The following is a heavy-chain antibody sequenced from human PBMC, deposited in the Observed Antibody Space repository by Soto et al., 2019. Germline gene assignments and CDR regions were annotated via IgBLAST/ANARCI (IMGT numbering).Heavy chain of an antibody. V-gene: IGHV3-15*01. J-gene: IGHJ6*02. CDR1: GFTFSDAW. CDR2: IKSKADGGAT. Sequence: GGSLRLSCAASGFTFSDAWMSWARQAPGKGLEWVGRIKSKADGGATDFAAPVKGRFSISGDNSKDTLYLQMDSLRAADTAVYYCARGHTTNLYYYYLGRDVWGQGTTVTV. CDR3: ARGHTTNLYYYYLGRDV. D-gene: IGHD1-7*01.